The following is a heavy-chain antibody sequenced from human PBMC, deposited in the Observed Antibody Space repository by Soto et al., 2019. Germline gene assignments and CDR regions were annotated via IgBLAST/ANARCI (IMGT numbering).Heavy chain of an antibody. V-gene: IGHV3-23*01. CDR1: GFTFRNYA. J-gene: IGHJ4*02. Sequence: EVQLLESGGGLVQPGGSLRLYCTASGFTFRNYAMGWVRQAPGKGLEWVSVISGGADDTHYADSVKGRFTISRDNSKNTLYVQMDILRAEDTAVYYCAKAISGYYAPLDYWGQGMRVTVSS. CDR2: ISGGADDT. CDR3: AKAISGYYAPLDY. D-gene: IGHD3-22*01.